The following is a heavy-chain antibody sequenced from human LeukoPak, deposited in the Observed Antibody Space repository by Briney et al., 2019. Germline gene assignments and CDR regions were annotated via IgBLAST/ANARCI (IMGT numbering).Heavy chain of an antibody. J-gene: IGHJ4*02. CDR2: ISGSGGST. CDR3: VILYNYGRTLPYDY. Sequence: PGGSLRLSCAASGFTFSSYAMSWVRQAPGKGLEWVSAISGSGGSTYYADSVKGRFTISRDNSKNTLYLQMNSLRAEDTAVNYCVILYNYGRTLPYDYWGQGTLVTVSS. D-gene: IGHD5-18*01. CDR1: GFTFSSYA. V-gene: IGHV3-23*01.